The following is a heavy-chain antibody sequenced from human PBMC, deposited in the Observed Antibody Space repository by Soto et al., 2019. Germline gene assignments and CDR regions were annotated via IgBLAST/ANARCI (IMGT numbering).Heavy chain of an antibody. CDR1: GDTFTNFG. CDR2: IATYNSNR. J-gene: IGHJ5*02. CDR3: ATVLRGVVNWFHP. V-gene: IGHV1-18*01. D-gene: IGHD3-10*01. Sequence: HLVQSGPEVKKPGASITVSCKTSGDTFTNFGLSWVRQAPGQGLEWMGWIATYNSNRNYAQKFQGRLTLTTDTSTSTAYMELKSLRYDDTAVYYCATVLRGVVNWFHPWGQGTLVTVSS.